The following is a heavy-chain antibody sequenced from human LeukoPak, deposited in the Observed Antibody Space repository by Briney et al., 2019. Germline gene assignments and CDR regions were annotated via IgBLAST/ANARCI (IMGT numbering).Heavy chain of an antibody. CDR2: VSDSGSST. Sequence: GGSLRHSCAASGCNHSSYAMIGARQAPGKGLEWVSAVSDSGSSTYYADSVKGRFTISRDNSKSTLYLQMNSLRADDTAVYYCAKQDIRSSGWYDWGQGTLVTVSS. D-gene: IGHD6-13*01. J-gene: IGHJ4*02. CDR3: AKQDIRSSGWYD. CDR1: GCNHSSYA. V-gene: IGHV3-23*01.